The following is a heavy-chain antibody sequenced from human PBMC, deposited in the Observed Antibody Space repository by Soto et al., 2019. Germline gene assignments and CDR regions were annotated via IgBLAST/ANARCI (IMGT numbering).Heavy chain of an antibody. Sequence: TLSLTCTVSGGSISSRGYYWGRIRQPPGKALEWLALIYWDDDKRYSPSLKSRLTITKDTSKNQVVLTMTNMDPVDTATYYCAHRGSSGYFHGMDVWGQGTTVTVSS. CDR1: GGSISSRGYY. D-gene: IGHD3-22*01. V-gene: IGHV2-5*02. CDR3: AHRGSSGYFHGMDV. J-gene: IGHJ6*02. CDR2: IYWDDDK.